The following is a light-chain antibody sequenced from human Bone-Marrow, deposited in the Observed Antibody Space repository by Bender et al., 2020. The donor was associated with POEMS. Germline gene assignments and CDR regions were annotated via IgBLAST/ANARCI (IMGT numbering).Light chain of an antibody. J-gene: IGLJ3*02. CDR1: HSNFGGNY. CDR3: SSWDDSLSGWV. Sequence: QSVLTQPPSASGTPGQSVLLSCSGTHSNFGGNYVNWYQHLPGTAPRRVVYSNYQRPSGVPVRFSGSKSGTSASLAISDIHSEDEGDYYCSSWDDSLSGWVFGGGTKLTVL. CDR2: SNY. V-gene: IGLV1-44*01.